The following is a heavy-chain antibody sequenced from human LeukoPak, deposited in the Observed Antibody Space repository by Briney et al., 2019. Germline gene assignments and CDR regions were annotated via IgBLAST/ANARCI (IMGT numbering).Heavy chain of an antibody. CDR1: GYTFTGYY. Sequence: GASVKVSCKASGYTFTGYYMHWVRQAPGQGLEWMGWINPNSGGTNYAQKFQGRVTMTRDTSISTAYMELSRLRSDDTAVYYCARVPLFVRFLEWLPYFDYWGQGTLVTVSS. CDR2: INPNSGGT. J-gene: IGHJ4*02. D-gene: IGHD3-3*01. V-gene: IGHV1-2*02. CDR3: ARVPLFVRFLEWLPYFDY.